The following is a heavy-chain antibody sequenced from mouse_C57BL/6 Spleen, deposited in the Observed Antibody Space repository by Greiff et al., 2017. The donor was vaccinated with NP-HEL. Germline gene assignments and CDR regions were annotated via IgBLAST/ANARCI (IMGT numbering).Heavy chain of an antibody. Sequence: GGGLVQPKGSLKLSCAASGFSFNTYAMNWVRQAPGKGLEWVARIRSKSNNYATYYADSVKDRFTISRDDSESMLYLQMNNLKTEDTAMYYCVRSSSRAWFAYWGQGTLVTVSA. J-gene: IGHJ3*01. CDR1: GFSFNTYA. CDR3: VRSSSRAWFAY. D-gene: IGHD1-1*01. CDR2: IRSKSNNYAT. V-gene: IGHV10-1*01.